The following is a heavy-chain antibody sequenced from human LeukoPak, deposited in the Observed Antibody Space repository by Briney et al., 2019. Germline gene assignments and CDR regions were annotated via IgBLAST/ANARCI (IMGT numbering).Heavy chain of an antibody. D-gene: IGHD1-1*01. CDR3: ARVLRLERPYYYYYMDV. J-gene: IGHJ6*03. V-gene: IGHV3-11*01. Sequence: AGGSLRLSCEASGFTFSDFYMTWLRQGPGLGLVGFSYICPSGIVLTYADSVKSRLTSSRDNAKKSLYLQINSLRAEDTDVYYCARVLRLERPYYYYYMDVWGKGTTVTVSS. CDR1: GFTFSDFY. CDR2: ICPSGIVL.